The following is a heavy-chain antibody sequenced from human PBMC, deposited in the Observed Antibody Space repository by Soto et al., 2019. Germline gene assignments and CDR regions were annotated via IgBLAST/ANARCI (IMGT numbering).Heavy chain of an antibody. CDR2: IWYDGSNK. V-gene: IGHV3-33*01. CDR3: AREGWVTMVRGVIPPSDY. CDR1: GFTFSSYG. J-gene: IGHJ4*02. Sequence: QVQLVESGGGVVQPERSLRLSCAASGFTFSSYGMHWVRQAPGKGLEWVAVIWYDGSNKYYADSVKGRFTISRDNSKNSLYLQMNSLRAEDTAVYFCAREGWVTMVRGVIPPSDYWGQGPLVTVSS. D-gene: IGHD3-10*01.